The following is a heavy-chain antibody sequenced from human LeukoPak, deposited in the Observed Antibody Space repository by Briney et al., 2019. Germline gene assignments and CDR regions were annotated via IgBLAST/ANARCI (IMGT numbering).Heavy chain of an antibody. Sequence: ASVKVSCKASGYTFTGYYIHWVRQAPGQGLEWMGWINPNSGGTNYAQKFQGRVTMTRDTSISTAYMELSRLRSDDTAVYYCARKIYDYVWGSYRSPFDYWGQGTLVTVSS. J-gene: IGHJ4*02. CDR2: INPNSGGT. CDR3: ARKIYDYVWGSYRSPFDY. D-gene: IGHD3-16*02. V-gene: IGHV1-2*02. CDR1: GYTFTGYY.